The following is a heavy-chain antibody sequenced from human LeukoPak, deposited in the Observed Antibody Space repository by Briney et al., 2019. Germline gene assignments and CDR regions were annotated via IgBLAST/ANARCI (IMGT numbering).Heavy chain of an antibody. D-gene: IGHD3-22*01. CDR3: ARSSWYYDSSGYLFDY. CDR1: GGTFSSYA. Sequence: PGASVKVSCKASGGTFSSYAISWVRQAPGQGLEWMGRIIPILGIANYAQKFQGRVTITADKSTSTAYMELSSLGSEDTAVYYCARSSWYYDSSGYLFDYWGQGTLVTVSS. CDR2: IIPILGIA. V-gene: IGHV1-69*04. J-gene: IGHJ4*02.